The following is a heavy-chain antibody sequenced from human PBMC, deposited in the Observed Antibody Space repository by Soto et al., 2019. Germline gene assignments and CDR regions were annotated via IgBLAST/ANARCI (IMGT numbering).Heavy chain of an antibody. D-gene: IGHD1-1*01. CDR1: GFTFSSYG. CDR2: IWYDGSNK. CDR3: ARGTEYFYYGMDV. V-gene: IGHV3-33*01. Sequence: QVQLVESGGGVVQPGRSLRLSCAASGFTFSSYGMHWVRQAPGKGLEWVAVIWYDGSNKYYADSVKGRFTISRDNSKNTLFLQMNSLRAEDTAVYYCARGTEYFYYGMDVWGQGTTVTVSS. J-gene: IGHJ6*02.